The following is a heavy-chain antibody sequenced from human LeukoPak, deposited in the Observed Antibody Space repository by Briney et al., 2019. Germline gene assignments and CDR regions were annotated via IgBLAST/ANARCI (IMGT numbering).Heavy chain of an antibody. CDR2: INAGNGNT. V-gene: IGHV1-3*01. D-gene: IGHD2-15*01. CDR1: GYTFTSYA. CDR3: AKGYCSGGSCYSVGDFDY. J-gene: IGHJ4*02. Sequence: ASVKVSCKASGYTFTSYAMHWVRQAPGQRLEWMGWINAGNGNTKYSQKFQGRVTITRDTSASTAYMELSSLRAEDTAVYYCAKGYCSGGSCYSVGDFDYWGQGTLVTVSS.